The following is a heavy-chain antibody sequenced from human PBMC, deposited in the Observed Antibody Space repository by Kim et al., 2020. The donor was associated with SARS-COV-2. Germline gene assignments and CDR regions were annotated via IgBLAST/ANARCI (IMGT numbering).Heavy chain of an antibody. CDR2: ITKSSTTI. Sequence: GGSLRLSCATPGFTFSAYDMNWVRQAPGKGLEWLSFITKSSTTIYYADSVRGRFTISRDNAKNLLYLQMNSLRDEDTALYYCVRDRMGGAFDMWGQGTMVTVSS. V-gene: IGHV3-48*02. J-gene: IGHJ3*02. D-gene: IGHD3-16*01. CDR3: VRDRMGGAFDM. CDR1: GFTFSAYD.